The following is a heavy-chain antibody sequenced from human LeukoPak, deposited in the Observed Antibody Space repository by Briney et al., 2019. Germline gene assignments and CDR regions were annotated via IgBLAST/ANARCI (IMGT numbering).Heavy chain of an antibody. CDR1: GGSFSGYY. V-gene: IGHV4-34*01. J-gene: IGHJ6*03. CDR3: ARHFRRLTIFKGTYMDV. D-gene: IGHD3-9*01. CDR2: INHSGST. Sequence: SETLSLTCAVYGGSFSGYYWSWIRQPPGKGLGWIGEINHSGSTNYNPSLKSRVTMSVDTSKNQFSLKLSSVTAADTAVYYCARHFRRLTIFKGTYMDVWGKGTTVTISS.